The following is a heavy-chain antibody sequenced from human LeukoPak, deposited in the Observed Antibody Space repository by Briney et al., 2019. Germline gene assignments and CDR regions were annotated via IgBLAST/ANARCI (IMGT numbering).Heavy chain of an antibody. CDR2: ISAYNGNT. D-gene: IGHD3-10*01. CDR1: GCTFTSYG. V-gene: IGHV1-18*01. CDR3: ARGWDSITMVRGVKPIFYYGMDV. J-gene: IGHJ6*02. Sequence: ASVKVSCKASGCTFTSYGISWVRQAPGQGLEWMGWISAYNGNTNYAQKLQGRVTMTTDTSTSTAYMELRSLRSDDTAVYYCARGWDSITMVRGVKPIFYYGMDVWGQGTTVTVSS.